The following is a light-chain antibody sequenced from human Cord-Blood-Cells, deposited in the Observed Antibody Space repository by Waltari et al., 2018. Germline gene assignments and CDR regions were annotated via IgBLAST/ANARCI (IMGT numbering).Light chain of an antibody. CDR2: DVS. CDR3: SSYTSSSTRV. Sequence: QSALTQPAPVSGSPGPSITISCTGTSIDVGGYNYVSWYQQHPGKTPKLMFNDVSNRPSGVSNRFSGSKSGNPASLTISGLQAEDEADYYCSSYTSSSTRVFGTGTKVTVL. V-gene: IGLV2-14*01. J-gene: IGLJ1*01. CDR1: SIDVGGYNY.